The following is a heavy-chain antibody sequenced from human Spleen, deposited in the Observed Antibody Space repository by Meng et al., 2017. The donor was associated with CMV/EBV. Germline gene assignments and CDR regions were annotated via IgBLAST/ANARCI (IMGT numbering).Heavy chain of an antibody. Sequence: SVKVSCKASGYIFTSYQMHWVRQAPGQGLEWMGGIIPILGIANYAQKFQGRVTITADKSTSTAYMELSSLRSEDTAVYYCARPGGYSSSSAFDYWGQGTLVTVSS. CDR2: IIPILGIA. CDR1: GYIFTSYQ. D-gene: IGHD6-13*01. V-gene: IGHV1-69*10. CDR3: ARPGGYSSSSAFDY. J-gene: IGHJ4*02.